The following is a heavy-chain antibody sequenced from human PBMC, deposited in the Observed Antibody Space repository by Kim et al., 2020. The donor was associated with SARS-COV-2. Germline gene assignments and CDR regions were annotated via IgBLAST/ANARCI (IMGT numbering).Heavy chain of an antibody. J-gene: IGHJ5*02. V-gene: IGHV4-39*01. Sequence: LKSRVTISVDTSKNQFSRKLSSGTAADTAVYYCARREGHGSSWSKGRFDPWGQGTLVTVSS. D-gene: IGHD6-13*01. CDR3: ARREGHGSSWSKGRFDP.